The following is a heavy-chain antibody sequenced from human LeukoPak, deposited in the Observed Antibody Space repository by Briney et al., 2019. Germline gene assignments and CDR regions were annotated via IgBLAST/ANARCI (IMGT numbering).Heavy chain of an antibody. D-gene: IGHD3-22*01. CDR2: ISSSGSTM. J-gene: IGHJ3*02. CDR3: ARGPFPYYYDSSGYRKRAFDI. CDR1: GFTFSSYE. V-gene: IGHV3-48*03. Sequence: PGGSLRLSCAASGFTFSSYEMNWVRQAPGKGLEWVSYISSSGSTMYYADSVKGRFTISRDNAKSSLFLQMNSLRAEDTAAYYCARGPFPYYYDSSGYRKRAFDIWGQGTMVTVSS.